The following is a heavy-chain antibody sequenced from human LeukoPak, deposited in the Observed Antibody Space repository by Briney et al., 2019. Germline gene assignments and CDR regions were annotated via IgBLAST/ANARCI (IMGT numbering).Heavy chain of an antibody. CDR2: IKSKTDGGTT. J-gene: IGHJ5*02. CDR1: GFTFSNAW. Sequence: PGGSLRLSCAASGFTFSNAWMSWLRQSPGKGLEWLGCIKSKTDGGTTDYAAPVKGRFTISRDDSKNTLYLQMNSLKTEDTAVYYCTIQVVVDATGRSWFDPWGQGTLVTVSS. V-gene: IGHV3-15*01. CDR3: TIQVVVDATGRSWFDP. D-gene: IGHD2-15*01.